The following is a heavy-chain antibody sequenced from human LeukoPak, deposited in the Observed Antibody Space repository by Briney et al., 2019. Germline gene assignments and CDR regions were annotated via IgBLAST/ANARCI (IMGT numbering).Heavy chain of an antibody. J-gene: IGHJ4*02. CDR1: GYSFTNYW. CDR2: IYAGDSDT. Sequence: GESLKISCKGSGYSFTNYWIGWVRQMPGKGLEWLGIIYAGDSDTRYSPSLQGHVTFSVDKSINTAYLQWSILKASDTAIYYCARRGWSTELFEYWGQGTLVTVSS. V-gene: IGHV5-51*01. CDR3: ARRGWSTELFEY. D-gene: IGHD2-8*02.